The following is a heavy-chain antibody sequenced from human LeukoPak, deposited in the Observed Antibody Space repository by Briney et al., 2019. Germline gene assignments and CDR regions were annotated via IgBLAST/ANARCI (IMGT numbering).Heavy chain of an antibody. J-gene: IGHJ1*01. D-gene: IGHD3-10*01. V-gene: IGHV3-23*01. CDR3: AKGTYYYDSGSYLECFGED. CDR1: GLTFSSYA. CDR2: ISNVGGRT. Sequence: GGSLRLSCAASGLTFSSYAMSWVRQAPGQGLEWVSTISNVGGRTYYATSVQGRFTISRDNSKSTLYLQMNTLRAEDTAVYYCAKGTYYYDSGSYLECFGEDWGQGTLVTVSS.